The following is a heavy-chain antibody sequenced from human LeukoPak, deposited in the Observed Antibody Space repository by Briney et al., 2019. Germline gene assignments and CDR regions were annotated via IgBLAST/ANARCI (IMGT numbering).Heavy chain of an antibody. CDR2: MNPKTGNT. CDR3: ASCRSTSCYTHFDY. V-gene: IGHV1-8*01. Sequence: RASVKVSCKASGYTFTIYDINWVRQAPGQGLEWMGWMNPKTGNTGYAQNFQGRVTITRNTSISTAYMELSSLRSEDTAVYYCASCRSTSCYTHFDYWGQGTLVTVSS. D-gene: IGHD2-2*02. CDR1: GYTFTIYD. J-gene: IGHJ4*02.